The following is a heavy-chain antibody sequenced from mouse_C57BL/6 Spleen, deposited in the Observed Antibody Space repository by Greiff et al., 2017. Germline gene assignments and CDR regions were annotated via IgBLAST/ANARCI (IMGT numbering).Heavy chain of an antibody. V-gene: IGHV3-6*01. CDR1: GYSITSGYY. Sequence: EVQLVESGPGLVKPSQSLSLTCSVTGYSITSGYYWNWIRQFPGNKLEWMGYISYDGSNNYNPSLKNRISITRDTSKNQFFLKLNSVTTEDTATYYCAPIYYDSAWFAYWGQGTLVTVSA. CDR2: ISYDGSN. J-gene: IGHJ3*01. CDR3: APIYYDSAWFAY. D-gene: IGHD2-4*01.